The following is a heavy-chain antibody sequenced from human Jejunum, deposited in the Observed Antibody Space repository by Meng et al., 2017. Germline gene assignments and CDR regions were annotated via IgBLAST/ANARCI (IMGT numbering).Heavy chain of an antibody. D-gene: IGHD4-17*01. J-gene: IGHJ4*02. CDR3: AHKREETTVNYFDY. CDR2: IYWDDDR. Sequence: QTTLNGSSPTLFKPPQPLTSTFAFSGFSLTTSGVGVGWIRQPPGKALEWLALIYWDDDRRYNPSLKTRLAITKDTSKNQVVLIMTNMDPADTATYYCAHKREETTVNYFDYWGQGTLVTVSS. V-gene: IGHV2-5*02. CDR1: GFSLTTSGVG.